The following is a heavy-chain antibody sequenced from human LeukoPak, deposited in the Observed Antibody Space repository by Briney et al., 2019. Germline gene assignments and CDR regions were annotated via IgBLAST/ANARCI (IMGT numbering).Heavy chain of an antibody. J-gene: IGHJ4*02. CDR2: INPNSGGT. Sequence: ASVKVSCKASGYTFTRYYMHWVRQAPGQGLEWMGWINPNSGGTNYAQNFQGRVTMTRDTSISTAYMELSRLSFDDTAVYYCARDRGDGYNGGDYWGQGTLVTVSS. CDR3: ARDRGDGYNGGDY. V-gene: IGHV1-2*02. D-gene: IGHD5-24*01. CDR1: GYTFTRYY.